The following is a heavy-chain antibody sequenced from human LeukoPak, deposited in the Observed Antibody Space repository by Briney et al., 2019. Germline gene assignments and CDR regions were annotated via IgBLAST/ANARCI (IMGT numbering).Heavy chain of an antibody. CDR2: IYYSGST. V-gene: IGHV4-59*08. D-gene: IGHD3-22*01. CDR1: GGSISNYV. CDR3: ARRRGSGYYSYFDY. Sequence: KPSATLSLTCTVSGGSISNYVWSWIRQSPGKGLEWIGYIYYSGSTNYNPSLKSRVTISVDTSKNQFSLKLSSVTAADTAVYYCARRRGSGYYSYFDYWGQGTLVTVSS. J-gene: IGHJ4*02.